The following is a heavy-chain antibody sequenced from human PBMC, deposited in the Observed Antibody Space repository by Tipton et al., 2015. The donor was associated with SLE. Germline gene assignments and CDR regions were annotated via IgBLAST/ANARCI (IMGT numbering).Heavy chain of an antibody. CDR1: GFTFSSSW. J-gene: IGHJ4*02. CDR3: ASLSAPSDY. CDR2: IDPNGSPT. V-gene: IGHV3-74*01. Sequence: SLRLSCTASGFTFSSSWMHWVRQPPGKGLVWVSEIDPNGSPTNYADSVKDRFTISRDNAKNTLFLEMNSLRVDDTAVYYCASLSAPSDYWGQGTLVTVSS.